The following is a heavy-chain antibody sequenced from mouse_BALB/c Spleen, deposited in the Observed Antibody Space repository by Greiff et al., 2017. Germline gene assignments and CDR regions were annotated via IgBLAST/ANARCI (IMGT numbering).Heavy chain of an antibody. J-gene: IGHJ2*01. V-gene: IGHV2-2*02. CDR3: ARSLYYYGSSAFDY. CDR1: GFSLTSYG. D-gene: IGHD1-1*01. CDR2: IWSGGST. Sequence: VQLVESGPGLVQPSQSLSITCTVSGFSLTSYGVHWVRQSPGKGLEWLGVIWSGGSTDYNAAFISRLSISKDNSKSQVFFKMNSLQANDTAIYYCARSLYYYGSSAFDYWGQGTTLTVSS.